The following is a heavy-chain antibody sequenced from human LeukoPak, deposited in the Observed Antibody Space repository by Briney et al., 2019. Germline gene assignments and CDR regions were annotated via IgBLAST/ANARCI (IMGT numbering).Heavy chain of an antibody. CDR2: IWYDGSNK. CDR3: ARGIDTVMGDYFEF. V-gene: IGHV3-33*01. CDR1: GFTFSIFG. J-gene: IGHJ4*02. Sequence: GRSLRLSCAASGFTFSIFGMHGVRQAPGKGLEWVAVIWYDGSNKYYGDSVKGRFTISRDNSKNTLYLQMSSLRGEDTAVYYCARGIDTVMGDYFEFWRQGTLVTVSS. D-gene: IGHD5-18*01.